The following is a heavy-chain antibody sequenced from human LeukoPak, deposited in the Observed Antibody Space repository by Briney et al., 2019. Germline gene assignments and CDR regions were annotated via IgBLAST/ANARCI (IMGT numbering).Heavy chain of an antibody. CDR1: GGSLSSGGYS. CDR2: IHHGGST. Sequence: SQTLSLTCAVSGGSLSSGGYSWSWIRQPPGKGLEWIGYIHHGGSTSYNPSLRSRLTISVDRSKNQFSLKLSSMTAADTAVYYCARAPTRYGSGSADYYYGMDVWGKGTTVTVSS. CDR3: ARAPTRYGSGSADYYYGMDV. V-gene: IGHV4-30-2*01. D-gene: IGHD3-10*01. J-gene: IGHJ6*04.